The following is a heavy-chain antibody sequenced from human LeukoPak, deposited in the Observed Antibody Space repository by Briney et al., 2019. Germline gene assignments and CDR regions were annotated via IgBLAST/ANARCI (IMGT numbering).Heavy chain of an antibody. CDR1: GFTFSTFA. J-gene: IGHJ4*02. D-gene: IGHD1-26*01. Sequence: GGSLRLSCTASGFTFSTFAIHWVRQAPGKGLEWVAVIWYDGSNKYYADSVKGRFTISRDNSKNTLYLQMNSLRAEDTAVYYCARDGEGSSYLDYWGQGTLVTVSS. CDR2: IWYDGSNK. CDR3: ARDGEGSSYLDY. V-gene: IGHV3-33*08.